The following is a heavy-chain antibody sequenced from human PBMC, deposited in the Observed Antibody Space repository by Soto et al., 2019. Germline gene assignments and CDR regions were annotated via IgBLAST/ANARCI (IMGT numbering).Heavy chain of an antibody. CDR1: GFAIRSNA. D-gene: IGHD6-13*01. CDR3: VRAAGIAAAGSSQGVL. Sequence: VGSLRLSCEASGFAIRSNAIHWVRQAPGKGLEWVAVISFEGSYKYYADSVKGRFTVSRDNSKNTVSLQMDSLTGEDSALYYCVRAAGIAAAGSSQGVLWGQGTLVTVSS. V-gene: IGHV3-30*04. J-gene: IGHJ4*02. CDR2: ISFEGSYK.